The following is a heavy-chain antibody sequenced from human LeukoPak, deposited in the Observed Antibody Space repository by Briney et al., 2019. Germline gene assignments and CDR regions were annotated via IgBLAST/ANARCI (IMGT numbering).Heavy chain of an antibody. CDR2: MHYSGST. J-gene: IGHJ6*02. CDR1: GGSITKNGYY. CDR3: ARDRWQHDYYYYRMDV. Sequence: SETLSLTCSVSGGSITKNGYYWGWIRQSPETGLEWIGSMHYSGSTYYNPSLNSRVTISVDTSKNQFSLKLSSVTAADTAVYYCARDRWQHDYYYYRMDVWGQGTTVTVSS. D-gene: IGHD5-24*01. V-gene: IGHV4-39*07.